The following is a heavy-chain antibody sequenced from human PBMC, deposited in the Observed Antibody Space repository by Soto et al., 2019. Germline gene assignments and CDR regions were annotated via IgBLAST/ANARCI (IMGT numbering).Heavy chain of an antibody. Sequence: ASVKVSCKASGYTFTSYGISWVRQAPGQGLEWMGWISAYNGNTNYAQKLQGRVTMTTDTSTSTAYMELRSLRSDDTAVYFCAKEDGYCSSSSCPFGLDVWGQGTTVTVSS. J-gene: IGHJ6*02. V-gene: IGHV1-18*04. CDR2: ISAYNGNT. D-gene: IGHD2-2*03. CDR1: GYTFTSYG. CDR3: AKEDGYCSSSSCPFGLDV.